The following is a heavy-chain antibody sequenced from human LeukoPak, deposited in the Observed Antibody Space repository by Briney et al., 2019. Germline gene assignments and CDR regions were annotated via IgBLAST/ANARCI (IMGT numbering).Heavy chain of an antibody. CDR3: ARVPLHDDSGHYYPH. V-gene: IGHV1-18*01. CDR2: ISAYNGNT. Sequence: ASVKVSCKASGYTFTSYGISWVRQAPGQGLEWMGWISAYNGNTNYAQKLQGRVTMTTDTSTSTAYMELGSLRSEDTAVYYCARVPLHDDSGHYYPHWGQGTLVTVSS. D-gene: IGHD3-22*01. CDR1: GYTFTSYG. J-gene: IGHJ1*01.